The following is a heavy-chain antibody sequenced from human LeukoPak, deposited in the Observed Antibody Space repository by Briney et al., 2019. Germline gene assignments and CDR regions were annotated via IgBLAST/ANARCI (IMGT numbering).Heavy chain of an antibody. CDR1: GFTFSDHY. J-gene: IGHJ4*02. V-gene: IGHV3-72*01. D-gene: IGHD6-13*01. Sequence: GGSLRLSCAASGFTFSDHYMDWVRQAPGKGLEWVGRTRNKANSYTTEYAASVKGRFTISRDDSKNSLYLQMNSLKTEDTAVYYCARLPGIAAAESYWGQGTLVTVSS. CDR3: ARLPGIAAAESY. CDR2: TRNKANSYTT.